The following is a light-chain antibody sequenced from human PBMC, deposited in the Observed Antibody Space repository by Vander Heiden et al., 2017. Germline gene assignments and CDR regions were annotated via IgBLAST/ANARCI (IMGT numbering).Light chain of an antibody. J-gene: IGKJ1*01. Sequence: DIQMTQSPSTLSASVGDRVTITCRASQSISSWLALYQQKPGKAPKLLSYKACSLESGVPSRFSGSGTGTEFTLSISSLQPDDFATYYCQHDNSYSVTFGQGTKVEIK. CDR3: QHDNSYSVT. CDR2: KAC. CDR1: QSISSW. V-gene: IGKV1-5*03.